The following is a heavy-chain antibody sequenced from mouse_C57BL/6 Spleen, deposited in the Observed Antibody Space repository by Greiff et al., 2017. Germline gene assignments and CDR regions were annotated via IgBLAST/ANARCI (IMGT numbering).Heavy chain of an antibody. Sequence: QVQLQQPGAELVKPGASVKVSCKASGYTFTSYWMHWVKQRPGQGLEWIGRIHPSDSDTNYTQKFKGKSTLAVDKSSSTAYMQLSSLTSEDSAVYDCARQLGVHGFAYWGQGTLVTVSA. J-gene: IGHJ3*01. D-gene: IGHD3-1*01. CDR2: IHPSDSDT. V-gene: IGHV1-74*01. CDR3: ARQLGVHGFAY. CDR1: GYTFTSYW.